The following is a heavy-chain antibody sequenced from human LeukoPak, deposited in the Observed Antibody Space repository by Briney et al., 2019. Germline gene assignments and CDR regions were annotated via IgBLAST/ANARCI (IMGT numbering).Heavy chain of an antibody. CDR3: ATDHTIFGVVITNMDDY. CDR2: VDPEDGET. D-gene: IGHD3-3*01. CDR1: GYTSTDYY. Sequence: ASVKVSCKVSGYTSTDYYMHWVQQAPGKGLEWMGLVDPEDGETIYAEKFQGRVTITADTSTDTAYMELSSLRSEDTAVYYCATDHTIFGVVITNMDDYWGQGTLVTVSS. V-gene: IGHV1-69-2*01. J-gene: IGHJ4*02.